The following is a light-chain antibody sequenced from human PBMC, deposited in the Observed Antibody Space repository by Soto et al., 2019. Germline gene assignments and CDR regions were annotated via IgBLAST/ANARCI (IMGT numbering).Light chain of an antibody. V-gene: IGKV1-33*01. CDR1: RALNVY. CDR3: QQYDDLLYT. J-gene: IGKJ2*01. CDR2: DAS. Sequence: DIQVTQFPSSLSASVGDRVTITCQASRALNVYLNWFQQKPGKAPKLLIYDASHLETGVPSRFSGSGSGTDFTFTISGLQPEDAATYYCQQYDDLLYTFGQGTQVEIK.